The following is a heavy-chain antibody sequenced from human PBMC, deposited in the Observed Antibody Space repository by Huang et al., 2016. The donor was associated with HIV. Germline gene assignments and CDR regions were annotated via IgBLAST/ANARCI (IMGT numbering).Heavy chain of an antibody. CDR3: ARGQGGYYYYYMDV. Sequence: QVQLQQWGAGLLRPSETLSLTCAVYGGSFSGYYGAWIRQPQGKGLEWIGEINHSERTNYNPSLKSRVTISVNTSRNQFSLTLTSVTAADTAVYYCARGQGGYYYYYMDVWGKGTTVTVSS. V-gene: IGHV4-34*01. CDR1: GGSFSGYY. J-gene: IGHJ6*03. CDR2: INHSERT.